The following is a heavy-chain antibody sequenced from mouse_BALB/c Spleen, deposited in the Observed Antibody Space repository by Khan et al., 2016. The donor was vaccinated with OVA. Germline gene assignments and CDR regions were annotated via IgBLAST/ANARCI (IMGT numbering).Heavy chain of an antibody. V-gene: IGHV9-4*02. CDR3: ARGGAAYYRNDGGAMEY. CDR1: GYSLTTAN. CDR2: IYTHCGVQ. J-gene: IGHJ4*01. D-gene: IGHD2-14*01. Sequence: QIELVQSGPDLMTPSQTLCITCTASGYSLTTANIQWVHKPPGKGLKWLGRIYTHCGVQYYAEHIKGRFAFSLESSDSTAYLQLTNLKNEDTATYFCARGGAAYYRNDGGAMEYWGQGTSVTVSS.